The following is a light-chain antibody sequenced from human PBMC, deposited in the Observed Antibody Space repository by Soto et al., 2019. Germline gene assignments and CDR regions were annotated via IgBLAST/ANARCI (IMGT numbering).Light chain of an antibody. CDR1: SSNIGAGYD. V-gene: IGLV1-40*01. CDR3: QSYDCSLRAVV. CDR2: GNN. Sequence: QAVVTQPPSVSGAPGQRVTISCTESSSNIGAGYDVQWYQQLPGTAPKLLIYGNNNRPSGVPGRFSGSKSGTSASLAITGLQAEDEADYYCQSYDCSLRAVVFGGGTKLTVL. J-gene: IGLJ2*01.